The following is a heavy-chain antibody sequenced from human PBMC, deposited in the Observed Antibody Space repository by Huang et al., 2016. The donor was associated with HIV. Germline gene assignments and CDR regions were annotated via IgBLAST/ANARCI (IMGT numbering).Heavy chain of an antibody. J-gene: IGHJ3*02. D-gene: IGHD3-10*01. CDR3: ARFGSYYYGSGSYLDAFDI. Sequence: EVQLMESGGGLVQPGGSLRLSCAASGFTFSTYNMNWVRQAPGKGLEWVSYITSSRGSIYYADSGKGRVTSARDNAKNSLDLQMNSLRAEDTAVYYCARFGSYYYGSGSYLDAFDIWGQGTMVTVSS. CDR1: GFTFSTYN. CDR2: ITSSRGSI. V-gene: IGHV3-48*01.